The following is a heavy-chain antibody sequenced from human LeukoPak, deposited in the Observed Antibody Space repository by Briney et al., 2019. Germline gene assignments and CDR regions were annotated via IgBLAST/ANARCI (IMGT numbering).Heavy chain of an antibody. CDR2: INPNSGGT. Sequence: AASVKVSCKASGYTFTGYYMHWVRQAPGQGLEWMGWINPNSGGTNYAQKFQGRVTMTRDTSISTAYMELSRLRSDDTAVYYCARGGRRITMVRGVMGCDYWGQGTLVTVSS. J-gene: IGHJ4*02. CDR3: ARGGRRITMVRGVMGCDY. D-gene: IGHD3-10*01. V-gene: IGHV1-2*02. CDR1: GYTFTGYY.